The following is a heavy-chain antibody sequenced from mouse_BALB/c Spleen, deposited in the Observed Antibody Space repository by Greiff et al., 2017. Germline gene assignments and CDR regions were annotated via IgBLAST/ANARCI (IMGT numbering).Heavy chain of an antibody. D-gene: IGHD2-1*01. J-gene: IGHJ1*01. Sequence: EVKVEESGGGLVQPGGSLKLSCAASGFTFSSYTMSWVRQTPEKRLEWVAYISNGGGSTYYPDTVKGRFTISRDNAKNTLYLQMSSLKSEDTAMYYCARQGNGNYVKYFDVWGAGTTVTVSS. V-gene: IGHV5-12-2*01. CDR2: ISNGGGST. CDR3: ARQGNGNYVKYFDV. CDR1: GFTFSSYT.